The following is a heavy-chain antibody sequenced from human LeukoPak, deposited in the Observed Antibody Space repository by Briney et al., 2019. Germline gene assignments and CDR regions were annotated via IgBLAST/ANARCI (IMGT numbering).Heavy chain of an antibody. CDR2: VYYSGST. CDR1: GGSISSSSYY. D-gene: IGHD2-8*01. V-gene: IGHV4-39*07. Sequence: PSETLSLTCTVSGGSISSSSYYWGWIRQPPGKGLEWIGSVYYSGSTYYNPSLKSRFTISVDTSKNHFSLKLSSVTAADTAVYYCARRVGFCTDGVCYDRFDPWGQGTLVTVSS. J-gene: IGHJ5*02. CDR3: ARRVGFCTDGVCYDRFDP.